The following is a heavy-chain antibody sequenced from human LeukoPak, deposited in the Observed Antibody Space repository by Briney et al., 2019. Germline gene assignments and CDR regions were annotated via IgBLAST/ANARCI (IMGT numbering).Heavy chain of an antibody. CDR2: IKQDGSEK. CDR3: VRGPHIAATSY. D-gene: IGHD6-25*01. V-gene: IGHV3-7*01. J-gene: IGHJ4*02. CDR1: GFIFSNYY. Sequence: PGGSLRLSCAASGFIFSNYYMNWVRQAPGKGLEWVAHIKQDGSEKNYVDSVKGRFTISRDNAKNSLYLQMNSLRAEDTAVYYCVRGPHIAATSYWGQGTLVTVSS.